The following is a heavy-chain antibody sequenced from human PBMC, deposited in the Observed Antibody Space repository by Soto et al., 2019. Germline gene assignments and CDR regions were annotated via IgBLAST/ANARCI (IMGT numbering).Heavy chain of an antibody. CDR2: IRSNAYGGTA. J-gene: IGHJ6*02. D-gene: IGHD2-21*01. CDR1: GFTFSDYA. Sequence: GGSLRLSCSAPGFTFSDYAMSWVRQAPGKGLEWVGFIRSNAYGGTAEYAASVRGRFTISRDDSKSIAYLQMNSLKTEDTAMYYCTRDLSPPSSCGGDCYGMDVWGQGTTVTVSS. V-gene: IGHV3-49*04. CDR3: TRDLSPPSSCGGDCYGMDV.